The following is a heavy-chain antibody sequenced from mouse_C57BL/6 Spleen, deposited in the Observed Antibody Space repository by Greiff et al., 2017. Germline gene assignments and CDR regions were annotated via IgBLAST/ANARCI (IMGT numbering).Heavy chain of an antibody. Sequence: QVQLKESGAELVKPGASVKLSCKASGYTFTEYTIHWVEQRSGQGLEWIGWFYPGSGSIKYNEKFKDKATLTADKSSSTVYMELSRLTSEDSAVYFCAWEDLRRAMDYWGQGTSVTVSS. CDR1: GYTFTEYT. V-gene: IGHV1-62-2*01. D-gene: IGHD1-1*01. J-gene: IGHJ4*01. CDR3: AWEDLRRAMDY. CDR2: FYPGSGSI.